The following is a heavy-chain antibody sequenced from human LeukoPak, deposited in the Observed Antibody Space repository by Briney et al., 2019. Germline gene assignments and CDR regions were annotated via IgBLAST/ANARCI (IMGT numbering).Heavy chain of an antibody. CDR1: GGSIRGGDYY. V-gene: IGHV4-30-4*08. CDR2: IYYSGST. CDR3: AILGTDYDFWSGTPGRAFDI. J-gene: IGHJ3*02. Sequence: SQTLPLTCTDTGGSIRGGDYYWRWLPQPPGEGLEWLGYIYYSGSTFYNPFLKSPVPLSVETSQNQFSLKLSSVTAADTAVYYSAILGTDYDFWSGTPGRAFDIWGQGTMVTVSS. D-gene: IGHD3-3*01.